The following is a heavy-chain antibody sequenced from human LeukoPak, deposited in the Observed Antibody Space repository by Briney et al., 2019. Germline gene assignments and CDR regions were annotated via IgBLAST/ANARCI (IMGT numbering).Heavy chain of an antibody. D-gene: IGHD3-10*01. V-gene: IGHV4-59*01. CDR1: GGSISSYY. CDR2: IYYSGST. CDR3: ARAWGVKSYYNVRDAFDI. J-gene: IGHJ3*02. Sequence: SETLSLTCTVSGGSISSYYWSWIRQPPGKGLEWIGYIYYSGSTNYNPSLKSRVTISVDTSKNQFSLKLSSVTAADTAVYYCARAWGVKSYYNVRDAFDIWGQGTMVTVSS.